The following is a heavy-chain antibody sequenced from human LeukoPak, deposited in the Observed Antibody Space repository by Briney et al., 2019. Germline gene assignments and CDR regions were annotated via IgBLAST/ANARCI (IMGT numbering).Heavy chain of an antibody. D-gene: IGHD1-26*01. J-gene: IGHJ4*02. CDR1: GYSISTSNY. CDR2: IYYSGGI. Sequence: SETLSLTCAVSGYSISTSNYWAWIRQPPGKGLEWIGHIYYSGGIYYNPSLKSRVTMSVDTSKNQFSLKLSSVTAVDTAVYYCARGIPSGSYKYYFDYWGQGTLVTVSS. V-gene: IGHV4-28*05. CDR3: ARGIPSGSYKYYFDY.